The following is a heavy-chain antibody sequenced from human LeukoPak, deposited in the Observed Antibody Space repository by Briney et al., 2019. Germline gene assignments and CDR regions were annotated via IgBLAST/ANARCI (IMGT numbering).Heavy chain of an antibody. Sequence: SETLSLTCAVYGGSFSGYYWSWIRQPPGKGLEWIGEINHSGSTNYNPSLKSRVTISVDTSKNQFSLKLSSVTAADTAVYYCARGRDTAMVTGYFDYWGQGTLVTVSS. J-gene: IGHJ4*02. CDR2: INHSGST. CDR3: ARGRDTAMVTGYFDY. CDR1: GGSFSGYY. V-gene: IGHV4-34*01. D-gene: IGHD5-18*01.